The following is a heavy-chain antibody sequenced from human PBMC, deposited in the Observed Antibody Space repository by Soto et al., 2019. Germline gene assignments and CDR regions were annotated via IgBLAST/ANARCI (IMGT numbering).Heavy chain of an antibody. CDR3: TREYRERLTVDGAAP. CDR1: GFIFSNYA. CDR2: ISFNGNYK. V-gene: IGHV3-30*04. J-gene: IGHJ5*02. D-gene: IGHD3-16*01. Sequence: QVQLVESGGGVVQPGRSLRLSCAASGFIFSNYAMHWVRQGPGKGLEWVASISFNGNYKYYGDSVQGRFTISRDYSKTTVYLQMNSLRSEAAALYYCTREYRERLTVDGAAPWGQGTQVTVSS.